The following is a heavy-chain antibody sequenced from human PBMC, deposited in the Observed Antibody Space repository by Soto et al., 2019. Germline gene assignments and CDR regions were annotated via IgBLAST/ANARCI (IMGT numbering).Heavy chain of an antibody. J-gene: IGHJ6*02. CDR3: RSSSRLNYYYYGMDV. D-gene: IGHD6-13*01. Sequence: ESGGGLVQPGGSLRLSCAASGFTFSSYAMSWVRQAPGKGLEWVSAISGSGGSTYYADSVKGRFTISRDNSKNTLYLQMNSLRAEDTAVYYCRSSSRLNYYYYGMDVWGQGTTVTVSS. CDR2: ISGSGGST. V-gene: IGHV3-23*01. CDR1: GFTFSSYA.